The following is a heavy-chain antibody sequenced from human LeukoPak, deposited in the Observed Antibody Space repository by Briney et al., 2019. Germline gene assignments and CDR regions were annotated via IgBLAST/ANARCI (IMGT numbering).Heavy chain of an antibody. Sequence: SETLSLTCTVSGGSISSSDYYWGWIRQPPGKGLEWIGSIYYSGSTYYNPSLKSRVTISLDTSKNQFSLKLSSVTAADTAVYYCARDGTMVRGVMMRHYYYMGVWGKGTTV. D-gene: IGHD3-10*01. CDR1: GGSISSSDYY. V-gene: IGHV4-39*07. J-gene: IGHJ6*03. CDR3: ARDGTMVRGVMMRHYYYMGV. CDR2: IYYSGST.